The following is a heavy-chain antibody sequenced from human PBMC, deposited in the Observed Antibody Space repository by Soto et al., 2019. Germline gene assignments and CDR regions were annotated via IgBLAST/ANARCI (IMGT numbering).Heavy chain of an antibody. CDR1: GGTFSSYA. J-gene: IGHJ5*02. Sequence: QVQLVQSGAEVKKPGSSVKVSCKASGGTFSSYAISWVRQAPGQGLEWMGGIIPIFGIANYAQKFQGRVTSTADKATSTDYMELSSLISDDTAVYYCASYNWNYGGWVDPWGQVTLVTVSS. V-gene: IGHV1-69*17. CDR3: ASYNWNYGGWVDP. CDR2: IIPIFGIA. D-gene: IGHD1-7*01.